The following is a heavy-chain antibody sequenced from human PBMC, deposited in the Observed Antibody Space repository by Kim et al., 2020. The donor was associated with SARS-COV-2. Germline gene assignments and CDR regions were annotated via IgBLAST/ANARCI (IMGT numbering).Heavy chain of an antibody. D-gene: IGHD2-2*01. V-gene: IGHV3-49*03. J-gene: IGHJ4*02. Sequence: GGSLRLSCSASGFTFGDYALSWFRQAPGKGLEWVGFIRSKAFGVTTEYAASVKGRFTISRDDSKRIAYLQMNSLKIEDTAVYYCSRDGSASTAWYFDSWGQGTVVTVSS. CDR2: IRSKAFGVTT. CDR3: SRDGSASTAWYFDS. CDR1: GFTFGDYA.